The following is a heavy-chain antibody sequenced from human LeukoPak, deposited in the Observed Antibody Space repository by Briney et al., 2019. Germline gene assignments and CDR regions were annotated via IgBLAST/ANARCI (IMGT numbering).Heavy chain of an antibody. V-gene: IGHV4-34*01. CDR3: ARGLVVPASILIGWFDP. Sequence: SETLSLACAVDGGSLGGYYWSWIRQPPGKVLEWIGGINHSGSTNYNPSLKSRVTISVDTSKNQFSLKLSSVTAADTAVYYCARGLVVPASILIGWFDPWGQGTLVTVSS. CDR2: INHSGST. J-gene: IGHJ5*02. CDR1: GGSLGGYY. D-gene: IGHD2-2*01.